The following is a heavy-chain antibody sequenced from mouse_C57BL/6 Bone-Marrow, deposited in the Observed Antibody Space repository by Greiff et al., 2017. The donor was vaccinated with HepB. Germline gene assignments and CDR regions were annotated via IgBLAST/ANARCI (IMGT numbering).Heavy chain of an antibody. V-gene: IGHV1-81*01. CDR3: ARSEGYDYDRAAY. J-gene: IGHJ3*01. Sequence: QVQLKQSGAELARPGASVKLSCKASGYTFTSYGISWVKQRTGQGLEWIGEIYPRSGNTYYNEKFKGKATLTADKSSSTAYMELRSLTSEDSAVYFCARSEGYDYDRAAYWGQGTLVTVSA. CDR1: GYTFTSYG. CDR2: IYPRSGNT. D-gene: IGHD2-4*01.